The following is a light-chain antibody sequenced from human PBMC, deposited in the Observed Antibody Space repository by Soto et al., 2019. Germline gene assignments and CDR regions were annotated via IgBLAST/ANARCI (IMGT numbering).Light chain of an antibody. CDR2: GAS. CDR3: QQYGSPPNT. J-gene: IGKJ2*01. V-gene: IGKV3-20*01. CDR1: QSVSSSY. Sequence: EIVLTQSPGTLSLSPGERATLSCRASQSVSSSYLAWYQQKPGQAPRLLIYGASSRATRIPYRFSGSGSGTDFTLTISRLEPEDFAVYYWQQYGSPPNTFGQGTKLEIK.